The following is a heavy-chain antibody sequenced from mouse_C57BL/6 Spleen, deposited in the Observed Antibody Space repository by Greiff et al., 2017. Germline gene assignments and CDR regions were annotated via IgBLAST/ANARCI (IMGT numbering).Heavy chain of an antibody. J-gene: IGHJ3*01. D-gene: IGHD2-4*01. V-gene: IGHV1-19*01. CDR3: ARSVYDYGVSFAY. CDR1: GYTFTDYY. Sequence: SGPVLVKPGASVKMSCKASGYTFTDYYMNWVKQSHGKSLEWIGVINPYNGGTSYNQKFKGKATLTVDKSSSTAYMELNSLTSEDSAVYYCARSVYDYGVSFAYWGQGTLVTVSA. CDR2: INPYNGGT.